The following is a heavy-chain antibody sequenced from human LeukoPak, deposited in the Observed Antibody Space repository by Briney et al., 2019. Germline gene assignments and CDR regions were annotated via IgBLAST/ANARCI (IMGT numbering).Heavy chain of an antibody. CDR1: GYTFTSYY. CDR3: ARGDPVADTSDFDY. D-gene: IGHD6-19*01. V-gene: IGHV1-46*01. Sequence: ASVKVSCKASGYTFTSYYMHWVRQAPGQGLEWMGIINPSGGSTSYAQKFQGRVTMTRDTSISTAYMELSRLRSDDTAVYYCARGDPVADTSDFDYWGQGTLVTVSS. CDR2: INPSGGST. J-gene: IGHJ4*02.